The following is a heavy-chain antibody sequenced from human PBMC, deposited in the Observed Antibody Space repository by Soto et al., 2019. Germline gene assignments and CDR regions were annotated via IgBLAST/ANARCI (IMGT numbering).Heavy chain of an antibody. CDR2: IIPIPGIA. D-gene: IGHD2-2*01. J-gene: IGHJ3*02. CDR3: ARDLGYCSSTSGYGDDFDI. CDR1: GCTFSSYT. V-gene: IGHV1-69*08. Sequence: QVQLVQSGAEVKKPGSSVKVSCKASGCTFSSYTISWVRQAPGHGLEWMGRIIPIPGIANYEQKFQGRVTIIADKDTSTAHMELRSLRSEDTAVYYCARDLGYCSSTSGYGDDFDIWGQGNMVTVSS.